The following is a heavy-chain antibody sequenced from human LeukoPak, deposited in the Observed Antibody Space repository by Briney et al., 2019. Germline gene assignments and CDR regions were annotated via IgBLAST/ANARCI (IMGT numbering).Heavy chain of an antibody. J-gene: IGHJ6*02. CDR2: ILPIFGIA. D-gene: IGHD1-14*01. CDR1: GGTFTIYA. Sequence: SVTVSFTASGGTFTIYAISWVRQAPGQGLEWMGRILPIFGIANYAQKFQGRVTITADKSTSTAYMELSSLRSEDTAVYYCARSRRRSIYYYYYGMDVWGQGTTVTVSS. CDR3: ARSRRRSIYYYYYGMDV. V-gene: IGHV1-69*04.